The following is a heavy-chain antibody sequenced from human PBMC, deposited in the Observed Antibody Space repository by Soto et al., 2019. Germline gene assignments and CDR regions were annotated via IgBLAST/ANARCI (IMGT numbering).Heavy chain of an antibody. Sequence: ASVKVSCKAAGYIFTSYGITWVRQAPGQGLEWMGWISAYKGDTKYAQKFQGRVTMTTDPPTRTAYLELRNLISDDTAVYYCARDGHYCSGGTCYPDYWGQGTLVTVSS. CDR1: GYIFTSYG. CDR2: ISAYKGDT. D-gene: IGHD2-15*01. CDR3: ARDGHYCSGGTCYPDY. J-gene: IGHJ4*02. V-gene: IGHV1-18*01.